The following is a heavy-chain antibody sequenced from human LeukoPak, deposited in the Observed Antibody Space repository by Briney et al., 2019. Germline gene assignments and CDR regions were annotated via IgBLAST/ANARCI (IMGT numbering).Heavy chain of an antibody. J-gene: IGHJ4*02. CDR2: ISSGGGYI. CDR1: GFTFSSYT. D-gene: IGHD6-19*01. V-gene: IGHV3-21*01. Sequence: GGSLRLSCAASGFTFSSYTMSWVRQAPGQGLEWVSSISSGGGYIYYADSMKGRFTISRDNAKNSLYLQMNSLRAEDTAVYYCARGLPVAAFDYWGQGTLVTVSS. CDR3: ARGLPVAAFDY.